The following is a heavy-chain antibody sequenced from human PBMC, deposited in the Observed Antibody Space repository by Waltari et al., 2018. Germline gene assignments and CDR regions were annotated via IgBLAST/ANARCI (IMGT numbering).Heavy chain of an antibody. CDR2: IKSKANNYAT. Sequence: EVQLVESGGGLVHPGGSLKLSCTASGFIFGDSSMHWVGQASGEGLEWVGRIKSKANNYATMYGASVKGRFTISRDDSTNTAYLQMNSLKSDDTAVYYCTSDTSRWDDYYSDYWGQGTLVTVSS. V-gene: IGHV3-73*01. CDR3: TSDTSRWDDYYSDY. D-gene: IGHD1-1*01. CDR1: GFIFGDSS. J-gene: IGHJ4*02.